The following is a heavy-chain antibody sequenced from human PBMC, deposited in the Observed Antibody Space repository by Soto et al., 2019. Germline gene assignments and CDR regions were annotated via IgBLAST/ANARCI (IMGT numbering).Heavy chain of an antibody. Sequence: QVQLVESGGGVVQPGMSLTLSCAASGFTFSSYGMHWVRQAPSEGLEWVAVISYDGKNKYYADSVKGRFTISRDFSKNTLYLHMNSLRVEDTAVYYCARKGYGGRWSLDYWGQGTLVTVSS. CDR3: ARKGYGGRWSLDY. CDR2: ISYDGKNK. CDR1: GFTFSSYG. V-gene: IGHV3-30*03. J-gene: IGHJ4*02. D-gene: IGHD6-13*01.